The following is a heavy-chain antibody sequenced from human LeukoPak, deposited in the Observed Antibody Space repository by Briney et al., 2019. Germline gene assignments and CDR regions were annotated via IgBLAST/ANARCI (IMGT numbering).Heavy chain of an antibody. V-gene: IGHV4-61*02. D-gene: IGHD3-10*01. CDR2: IYSSGST. CDR1: GGSISSGSYY. CDR3: ARGPYYYGGSAFDI. J-gene: IGHJ3*02. Sequence: PSETLSLTCTVSGGSISSGSYYWSWIRQPAGKGLEWIGRIYSSGSTNYNPSLKSRVTISVRTSRNQFSLKLSSVTAADTAVYYCARGPYYYGGSAFDIWGQGTMVTVSS.